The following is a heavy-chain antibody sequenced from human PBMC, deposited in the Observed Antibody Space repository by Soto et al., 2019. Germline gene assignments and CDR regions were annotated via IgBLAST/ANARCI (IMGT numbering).Heavy chain of an antibody. CDR2: IYYSGST. Sequence: PSETLSLTCTVSGGSISSSSYYWGWIRQPPGKGLEWIGSIYYSGSTYYNPSLKSRVTISVDTSKNQFSLKLSSVTAAGTAVYYCARHGSRHDYGDYEVGMYYYYYYGMDVWGKGTTVTVS. CDR1: GGSISSSSYY. D-gene: IGHD4-17*01. CDR3: ARHGSRHDYGDYEVGMYYYYYYGMDV. J-gene: IGHJ6*04. V-gene: IGHV4-39*01.